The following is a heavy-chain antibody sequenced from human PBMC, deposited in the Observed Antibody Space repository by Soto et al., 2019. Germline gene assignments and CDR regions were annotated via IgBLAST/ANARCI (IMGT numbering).Heavy chain of an antibody. CDR2: ISSSSSTI. J-gene: IGHJ4*02. D-gene: IGHD4-17*01. CDR1: GFTFSSNS. V-gene: IGHV3-48*01. Sequence: EVQLVESGGGLVQPGGSLRLSFAASGFTFSSNSMNWARQAPGKGLEWVSYISSSSSTIYYADSVKGRFTISRDNAKNSLYLQMTSPRAEDTAVYYCARDLNYGLFDYWGQGTLVTVSS. CDR3: ARDLNYGLFDY.